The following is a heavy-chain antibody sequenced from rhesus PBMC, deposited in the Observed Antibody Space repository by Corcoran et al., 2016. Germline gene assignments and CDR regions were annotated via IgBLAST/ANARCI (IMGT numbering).Heavy chain of an antibody. J-gene: IGHJ4*01. Sequence: QVQLQESGPGVVKPSETLSLPCAVSGGSISDSYRWSWIRQPPGKGLEWIGYIYGSSTSTNYNPSLKSRVTISKDTSKNQFSLKLSSVTAADTAVYYCARDGVLTGFDYWGQGVLVTVSS. V-gene: IGHV4S10*01. CDR3: ARDGVLTGFDY. D-gene: IGHD3-34*01. CDR2: IYGSSTST. CDR1: GGSISDSYR.